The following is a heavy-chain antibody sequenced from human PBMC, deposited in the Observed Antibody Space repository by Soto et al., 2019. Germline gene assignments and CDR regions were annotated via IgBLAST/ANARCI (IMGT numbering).Heavy chain of an antibody. J-gene: IGHJ4*02. V-gene: IGHV3-66*01. CDR2: ISSAGGT. Sequence: GESLKISCAASGITVTNCFMTWVRQAPGKGLEWVSVISSAGGTYYADSVKGRFTISRDNYRNTLYLQMNTLRAEDTAVYYCARDELGGAYDFWHGGQGTLVTVSS. CDR1: GITVTNCF. D-gene: IGHD3-3*01. CDR3: ARDELGGAYDFWH.